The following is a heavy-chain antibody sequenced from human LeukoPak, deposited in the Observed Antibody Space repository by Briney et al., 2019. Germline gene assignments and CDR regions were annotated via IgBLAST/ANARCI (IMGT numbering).Heavy chain of an antibody. CDR3: ATSAYYDYVWGSYRYGCTY. CDR1: GGSFSGYY. V-gene: IGHV4-34*01. J-gene: IGHJ4*02. CDR2: INHSGST. D-gene: IGHD3-16*02. Sequence: PSETLSLTCAVYGGSFSGYYWSWIRQPPGKGLEWIGEINHSGSTNYNPSLKSRVTISVDTSKNQFSLKLNSVTAADTAVYYCATSAYYDYVWGSYRYGCTYWGQGTLVTVSS.